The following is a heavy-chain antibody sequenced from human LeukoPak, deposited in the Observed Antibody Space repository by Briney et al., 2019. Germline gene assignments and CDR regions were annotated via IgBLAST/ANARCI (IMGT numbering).Heavy chain of an antibody. V-gene: IGHV4-38-2*02. CDR2: IYHSGST. J-gene: IGHJ5*02. D-gene: IGHD3-16*01. Sequence: SETLSLTCTVSGYSISSGYYWGWIRQPPGKGLEWIGSIYHSGSTYYNPSLKSRVTISVDTSKNQFSLKLSSVTAADTAVYYCAREPKLRNNWFDPWGQGTLVTVSS. CDR3: AREPKLRNNWFDP. CDR1: GYSISSGYY.